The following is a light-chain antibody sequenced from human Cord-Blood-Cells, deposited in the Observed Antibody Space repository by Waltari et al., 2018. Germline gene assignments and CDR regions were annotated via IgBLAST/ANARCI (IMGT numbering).Light chain of an antibody. Sequence: QSALTQPASVSGSPGQSITISCTGTSSDVGGYNYVSWYQQHPAKAPKLMIYDVSNRPSGVSNRFSGSKSGNTASLTISGLQAEDEADYYCSSYTSSRVFGGGTKLTVL. J-gene: IGLJ2*01. CDR3: SSYTSSRV. V-gene: IGLV2-14*01. CDR1: SSDVGGYNY. CDR2: DVS.